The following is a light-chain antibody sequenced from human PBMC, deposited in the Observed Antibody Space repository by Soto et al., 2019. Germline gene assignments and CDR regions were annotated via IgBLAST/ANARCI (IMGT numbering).Light chain of an antibody. J-gene: IGLJ3*02. V-gene: IGLV7-43*01. CDR2: STT. CDR1: TGPVTSGYY. Sequence: QAVVTQEPSLTVSPGGTVTHTCASSTGPVTSGYYPNWFQQKPGQAPRPLIYSTTNEHSWTPARFSGSLLGGKAALTLSGVLPEDEAEYYCLLYYGSPQPNWVFGGGTKVTVL. CDR3: LLYYGSPQPNWV.